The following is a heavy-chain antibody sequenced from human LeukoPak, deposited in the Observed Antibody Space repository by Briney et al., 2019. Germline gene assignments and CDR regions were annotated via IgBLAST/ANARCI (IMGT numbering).Heavy chain of an antibody. CDR1: GFTFSNDA. CDR3: AKDRKHLPYDILTGYPDY. CDR2: ISASSDST. Sequence: PGGSLRLSCAASGFTFSNDAMSWVRQAPGKGLEWVSVISASSDSTDYADSVKGRFTISRDNSKNTLYLQMNSLRAEDTAVYYCAKDRKHLPYDILTGYPDYWGQGTLVTVSS. V-gene: IGHV3-23*01. J-gene: IGHJ4*02. D-gene: IGHD3-9*01.